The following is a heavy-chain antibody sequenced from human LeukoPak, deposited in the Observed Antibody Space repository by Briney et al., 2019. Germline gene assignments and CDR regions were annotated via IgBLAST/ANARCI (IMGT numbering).Heavy chain of an antibody. Sequence: SETLSLTCAVSGGPISSYHWSWIRQPPGKGLEWIGYIYTSGSTNYNPSLKSRVTISVDTSKNQFSLKLSSVTAADTAVYYCARRGTGDYEFDYWGQGTLVTVSS. D-gene: IGHD4-17*01. J-gene: IGHJ4*02. CDR3: ARRGTGDYEFDY. CDR1: GGPISSYH. CDR2: IYTSGST. V-gene: IGHV4-4*09.